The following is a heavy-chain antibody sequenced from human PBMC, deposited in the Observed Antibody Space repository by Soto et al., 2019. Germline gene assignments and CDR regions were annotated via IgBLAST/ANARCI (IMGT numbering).Heavy chain of an antibody. D-gene: IGHD6-6*01. CDR2: ISYDGSNK. CDR1: GFTFTSYA. Sequence: SGGSLRLSCAASGFTFTSYAMSWVRQAPGKGLEWVAVISYDGSNKYYADSVKGRFTISRDNSKNTLYLQMNSLRAEDTAVYYCARIAAPHYYYYYMDVWGKGTTVTVAS. CDR3: ARIAAPHYYYYYMDV. J-gene: IGHJ6*03. V-gene: IGHV3-30*03.